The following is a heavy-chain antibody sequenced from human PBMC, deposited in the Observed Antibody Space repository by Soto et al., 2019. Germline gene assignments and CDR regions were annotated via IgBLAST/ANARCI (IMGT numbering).Heavy chain of an antibody. D-gene: IGHD3-16*01. J-gene: IGHJ4*02. Sequence: ASVKVSCKASGGTFSSYTISWVRQAPGQGLEWMGRIIPILGIANYAQKFQGRVTITADTSTSTAYMELRSLRSEDTAVYYCARVSDYVWGTLAYWGQGTLVTVSS. CDR1: GGTFSSYT. V-gene: IGHV1-69*02. CDR3: ARVSDYVWGTLAY. CDR2: IIPILGIA.